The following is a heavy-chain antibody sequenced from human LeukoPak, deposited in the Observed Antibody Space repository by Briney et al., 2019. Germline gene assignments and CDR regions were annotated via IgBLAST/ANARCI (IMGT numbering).Heavy chain of an antibody. CDR2: IYYSGST. Sequence: PSETLSLTCTVSGGSVISYYWSWIRQPPGKGLEWIGYIYYSGSTNYNPSLKSRVTISVDTSKNQFSLKLSSVTAADTAVYYCARLSGDIVVVPAAADAFDIWGQGTMVTVSS. V-gene: IGHV4-59*02. D-gene: IGHD2-2*01. CDR3: ARLSGDIVVVPAAADAFDI. J-gene: IGHJ3*02. CDR1: GGSVISYY.